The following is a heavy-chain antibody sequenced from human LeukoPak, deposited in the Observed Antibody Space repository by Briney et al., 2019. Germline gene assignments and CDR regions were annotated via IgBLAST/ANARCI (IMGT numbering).Heavy chain of an antibody. J-gene: IGHJ4*02. CDR1: GFTFKSSW. CDR3: ARDWGGSGPTSHDY. CDR2: ISSDGTNT. D-gene: IGHD3-16*01. Sequence: GGSLRLSCAASGFTFKSSWMHWVRQPPGRGPLWVSRISSDGTNTRYGDSVRGRFTVSRDNAKNTLYLQMNSLRVEDSAVYYCARDWGGSGPTSHDYWGQGTLVTVSS. V-gene: IGHV3-74*01.